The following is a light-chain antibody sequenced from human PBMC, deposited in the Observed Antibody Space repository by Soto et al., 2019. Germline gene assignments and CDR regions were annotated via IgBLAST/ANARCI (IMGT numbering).Light chain of an antibody. CDR2: EVT. V-gene: IGLV2-14*01. CDR3: SSYASTSTLYV. J-gene: IGLJ1*01. CDR1: SSDTGAYNY. Sequence: QSVLTQPPSASGSPGQSVAISCTGTSSDTGAYNYVSWYQQHPGKVPKLMIYEVTNRPSGLSNRFSGSKSGNTASLTISGLQAEDEAEYFCSSYASTSTLYVFGTGTKVTVL.